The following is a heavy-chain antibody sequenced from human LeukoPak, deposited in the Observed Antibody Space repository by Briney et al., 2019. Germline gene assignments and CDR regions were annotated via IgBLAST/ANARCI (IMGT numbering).Heavy chain of an antibody. D-gene: IGHD1-1*01. V-gene: IGHV4-39*05. CDR3: AKNDDNVNYYQWMDV. J-gene: IGHJ6*04. CDR2: VYSSGST. Sequence: SETPSLTCSVSGVSISSNNFCWGWIRQPPGKGLEWIGCVYSSGSTNVSPSLKSRVTISVDTSKNQFSLKLRSVSAADTALYFCAKNDDNVNYYQWMDVWGKGTTVAVSS. CDR1: GVSISSNNFC.